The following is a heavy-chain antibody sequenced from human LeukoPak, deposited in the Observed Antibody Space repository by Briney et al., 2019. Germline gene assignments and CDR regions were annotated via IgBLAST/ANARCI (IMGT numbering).Heavy chain of an antibody. J-gene: IGHJ4*02. CDR1: GYTFTSYA. D-gene: IGHD6-13*01. CDR2: INAGNGNT. Sequence: ASVKVSCKASGYTFTSYAMHWVRQAPGQRLEWMGWINAGNGNTKYSQKFQRRVTITRNTSISTAYMELSSLRSEDTAVYYCASASSPRSHFDYWGQGTLVTVSS. V-gene: IGHV1-3*01. CDR3: ASASSPRSHFDY.